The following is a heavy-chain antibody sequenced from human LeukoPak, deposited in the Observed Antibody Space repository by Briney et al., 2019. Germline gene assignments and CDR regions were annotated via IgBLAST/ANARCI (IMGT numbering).Heavy chain of an antibody. CDR1: GFTFSSYA. J-gene: IGHJ4*02. V-gene: IGHV3-30-3*01. CDR3: ARAHISGDVQVGY. D-gene: IGHD2-8*02. CDR2: ISYDGSNK. Sequence: PGRSLRLSCAASGFTFSSYAMHWVRQAPGKGLEWVAVISYDGSNKYYADSVKGRFTISRDNSKNTLYLQMNSLRAEDTAVYYCARAHISGDVQVGYWGQGTLVTVSS.